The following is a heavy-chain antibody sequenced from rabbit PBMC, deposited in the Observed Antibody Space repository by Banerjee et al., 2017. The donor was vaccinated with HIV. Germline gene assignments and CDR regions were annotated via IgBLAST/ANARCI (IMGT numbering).Heavy chain of an antibody. CDR1: GFDLSSYYF. J-gene: IGHJ4*01. CDR2: IYTGSSGST. V-gene: IGHV1S40*01. Sequence: QSLEESGGGLVKPEGSLTLTCKASGFDLSSYYFMCWVRQAPGKGLEWIACIYTGSSGSTYYASWAKGRFTISKTSSTTVTLQMTSLTAADTATYFCARDRYGSGSVDHDLWGPGT. D-gene: IGHD5-1*01. CDR3: ARDRYGSGSVDHDL.